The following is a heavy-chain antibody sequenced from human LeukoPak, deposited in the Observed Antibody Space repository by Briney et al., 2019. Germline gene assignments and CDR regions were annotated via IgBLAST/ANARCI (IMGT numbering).Heavy chain of an antibody. J-gene: IGHJ3*02. V-gene: IGHV3-9*01. Sequence: PGRSLRLSCAASGLSLDYDAMHWVRQAPGKGLEWVSGISWDSNTIDYVDSVRGRFTISRDNAKKSLYLQMNSLRAEDTALYYQERDRGGGATINGFDMWGLGPMVIVSS. CDR3: ERDRGGGATINGFDM. CDR2: ISWDSNTI. D-gene: IGHD5-12*01. CDR1: GLSLDYDA.